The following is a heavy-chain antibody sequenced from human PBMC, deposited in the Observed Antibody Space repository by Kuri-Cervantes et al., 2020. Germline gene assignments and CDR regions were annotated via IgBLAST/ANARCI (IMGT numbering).Heavy chain of an antibody. D-gene: IGHD3-22*01. CDR2: INSDGSST. J-gene: IGHJ3*02. CDR3: AKDLGIVVVKDAFDI. CDR1: GFTFSSYW. V-gene: IGHV3-74*01. Sequence: ETLSLTCAASGFTFSSYWMHWVRQAPGKGLVWVSHINSDGSSTSYADSVKGRFTISRDNAKNTLYLQMNSLRAEDTALYYCAKDLGIVVVKDAFDIWGQGTMVTVSS.